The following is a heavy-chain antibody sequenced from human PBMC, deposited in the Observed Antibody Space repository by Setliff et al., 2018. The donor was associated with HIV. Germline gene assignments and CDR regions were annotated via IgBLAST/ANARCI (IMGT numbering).Heavy chain of an antibody. CDR2: ISNDETTT. CDR3: VRGPIHGGFDF. D-gene: IGHD3-16*01. J-gene: IGHJ4*02. CDR1: GFTFTSYW. V-gene: IGHV3-74*01. Sequence: PGGSLRLSCVASGFTFTSYWMHWVRQVPGKGPVWVSCISNDETTTNYADSVKGRFTVSRDNAKNTVYLQMNSLRAEDTAVYYCVRGPIHGGFDFWGQGALVTV.